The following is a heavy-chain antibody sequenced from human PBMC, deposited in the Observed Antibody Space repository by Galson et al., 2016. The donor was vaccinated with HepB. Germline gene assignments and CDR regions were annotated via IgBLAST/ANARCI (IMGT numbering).Heavy chain of an antibody. CDR2: ISYHGSNK. D-gene: IGHD3-10*01. V-gene: IGHV3-30*04. Sequence: SLRLSCAASGFGFSSYAMHWVRQAPGKGPEWVALISYHGSNKYYADSVKGRFTISRNNSNNTLYLQMNSLRAEDTAIYYCGRDLVYGSGSLRYGMDVWGQGTTVTVSS. CDR3: GRDLVYGSGSLRYGMDV. J-gene: IGHJ6*02. CDR1: GFGFSSYA.